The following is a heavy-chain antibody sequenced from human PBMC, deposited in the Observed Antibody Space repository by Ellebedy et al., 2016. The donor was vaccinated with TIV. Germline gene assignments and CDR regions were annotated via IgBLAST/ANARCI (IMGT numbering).Heavy chain of an antibody. V-gene: IGHV3-48*02. D-gene: IGHD1-26*01. CDR3: ARENKTGSH. J-gene: IGHJ4*02. CDR2: ITSIGTTT. CDR1: GFPFSTYS. Sequence: PGGSLRLSCAASGFPFSTYSMNWVRQAPGKGLEWVSYITSIGTTTYYADSVRGRFTISRDNAKNSLYLQMNSLRDEDTAVYYCARENKTGSHWGQGTLVTVSS.